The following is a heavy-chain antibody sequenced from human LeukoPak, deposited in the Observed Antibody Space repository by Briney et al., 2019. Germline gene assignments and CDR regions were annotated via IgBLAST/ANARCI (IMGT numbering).Heavy chain of an antibody. CDR2: INHSGST. CDR1: GGSFSGYY. Sequence: SETLSLTCAVYGGSFSGYYWSWIRQPPGQGLEWIGEINHSGSTNYNPSLKSRVTISVDTSKNQFSLKLSSVTAADTAVYCWASLTMGWLRWGQGTLVTVSS. CDR3: ASLTMGWLR. V-gene: IGHV4-34*01. D-gene: IGHD5-24*01. J-gene: IGHJ4*02.